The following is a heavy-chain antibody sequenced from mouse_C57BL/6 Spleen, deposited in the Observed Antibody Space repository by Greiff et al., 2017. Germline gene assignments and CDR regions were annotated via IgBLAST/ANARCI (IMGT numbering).Heavy chain of an antibody. CDR2: ISYDGSN. Sequence: VQLKESGPGLVKPSQSLSLTCSVTGYSITSGYYWNWIRQFPGNKLEWMGYISYDGSNNYNPSLKNRISITRDTSKNQFFLKLNSVTTEDTATYYCAGNWDDYWGQGTTLTVSS. V-gene: IGHV3-6*01. CDR3: AGNWDDY. J-gene: IGHJ2*01. D-gene: IGHD4-1*01. CDR1: GYSITSGYY.